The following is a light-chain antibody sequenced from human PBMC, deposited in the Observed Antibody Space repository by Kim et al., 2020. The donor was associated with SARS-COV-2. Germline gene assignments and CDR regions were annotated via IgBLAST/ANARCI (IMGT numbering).Light chain of an antibody. CDR3: QSYDSSLSHAV. Sequence: QSVLTQPPSASGTPGQRVTISCSGSSSNIGSNTVNWYQQLPGTAPKLLIYSNNQRPSGVPDRFSGSKSGTSASLAITGLQAEDEADYSCQSYDSSLSHAVFGGGTKVTVL. CDR2: SNN. J-gene: IGLJ7*01. CDR1: SSNIGSNT. V-gene: IGLV1-44*01.